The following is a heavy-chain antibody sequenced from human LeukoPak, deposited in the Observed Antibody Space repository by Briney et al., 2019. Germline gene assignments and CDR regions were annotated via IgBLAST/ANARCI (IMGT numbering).Heavy chain of an antibody. CDR3: ARVPRSYYYYYYMDV. Sequence: PSQTLSLTCTVSGGSISSGHYFWTWLRQPAGKGLEWLGYIYYSGSSNYNPSLKSRVTMSADTSKNQFSLKLSSVTAADTAVYYCARVPRSYYYYYYMDVWGKGTTVTVSS. CDR1: GGSISSGHYF. V-gene: IGHV4-61*10. CDR2: IYYSGSS. J-gene: IGHJ6*03.